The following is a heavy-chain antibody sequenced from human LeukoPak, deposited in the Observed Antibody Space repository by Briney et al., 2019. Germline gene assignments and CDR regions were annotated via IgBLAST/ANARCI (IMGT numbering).Heavy chain of an antibody. Sequence: QAGGSLRLSCAASGFTFSVYAMSWVRQAPGKGLEWVSAISGSGGNTYYADYVKGRFTISRDNSKNTLYLQMNSLRADDTAVYYCAREVRGVTIFGVVRGISVENNWFDPWGQGTLVTVSS. D-gene: IGHD3-3*01. CDR1: GFTFSVYA. V-gene: IGHV3-23*01. J-gene: IGHJ5*02. CDR2: ISGSGGNT. CDR3: AREVRGVTIFGVVRGISVENNWFDP.